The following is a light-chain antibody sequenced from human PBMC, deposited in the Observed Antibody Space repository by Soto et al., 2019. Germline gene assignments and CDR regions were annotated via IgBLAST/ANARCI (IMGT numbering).Light chain of an antibody. CDR1: SSNIGAGFD. J-gene: IGLJ1*01. CDR3: SSYTRRGTGV. V-gene: IGLV1-40*01. Sequence: QSVLTQPPSVSGAPGQRLTISCAGTSSNIGAGFDVHWYQQLPGTAPKLLIYANDDRPSGVPDRFSGSTSGTSASLAITGLQAEDAADYYCSSYTRRGTGVFGTGTKVTVL. CDR2: AND.